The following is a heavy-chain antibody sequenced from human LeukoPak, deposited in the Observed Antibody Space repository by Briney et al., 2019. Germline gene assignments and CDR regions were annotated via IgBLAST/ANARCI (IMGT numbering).Heavy chain of an antibody. Sequence: SETLSLTCIVSGGSIGSLYWTWIRQPPGKGLEWIAYIHESGTTRCNPSLKSRVTISMDTSKNQFSLKLSSVTAADTAIYYCARHYPPGDSAFDIWGQGTMVTVSS. V-gene: IGHV4-59*11. CDR3: ARHYPPGDSAFDI. D-gene: IGHD2-21*02. CDR1: GGSIGSLY. CDR2: IHESGTT. J-gene: IGHJ3*02.